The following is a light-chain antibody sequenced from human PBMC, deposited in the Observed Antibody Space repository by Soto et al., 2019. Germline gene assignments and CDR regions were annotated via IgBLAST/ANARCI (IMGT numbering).Light chain of an antibody. CDR2: KAS. J-gene: IGKJ2*01. CDR1: QSISIW. Sequence: DIQMTQSPSTLSASVGDRVTITCRAIQSISIWLAWYQQKPGKAPKLLIYKASSLESGVTSRFSGSGSGTEFTLTISSLQPDDFATYYCQQYNSYSLLYTFGQGTKLEIK. V-gene: IGKV1-5*03. CDR3: QQYNSYSLLYT.